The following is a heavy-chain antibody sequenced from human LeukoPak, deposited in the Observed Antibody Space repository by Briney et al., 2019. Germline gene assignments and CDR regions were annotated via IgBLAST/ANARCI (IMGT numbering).Heavy chain of an antibody. J-gene: IGHJ5*02. CDR3: ARDLNRARDILTGYANWFDP. CDR2: ISYDGSNK. D-gene: IGHD3-9*01. CDR1: GFTFSSYA. Sequence: PGRSLRLSCAASGFTFSSYAMHWVRQAPGKGLEWVAVISYDGSNKYYADSVKGRFTISIDNSKNTLYLQMNSLRAEDTAVYYCARDLNRARDILTGYANWFDPWGQGTLVTVSS. V-gene: IGHV3-30*04.